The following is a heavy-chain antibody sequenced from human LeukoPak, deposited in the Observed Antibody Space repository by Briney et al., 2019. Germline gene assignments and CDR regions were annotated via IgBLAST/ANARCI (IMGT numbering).Heavy chain of an antibody. CDR2: MSYSGTT. V-gene: IGHV4-31*03. Sequence: PSQTLSLTCTVSGGSISSGDYPWNWIRQFPGKGLEWIGYMSYSGTTNYNPSLRSRVSISLDTSKNQFSLRLNPVTAADTAVYYCTRIGRCSGGSCFGWFDPWGQGTLVTVSS. CDR1: GGSISSGDYP. D-gene: IGHD2-15*01. J-gene: IGHJ5*02. CDR3: TRIGRCSGGSCFGWFDP.